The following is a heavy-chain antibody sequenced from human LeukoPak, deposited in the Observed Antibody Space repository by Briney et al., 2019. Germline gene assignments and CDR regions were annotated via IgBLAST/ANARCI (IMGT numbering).Heavy chain of an antibody. D-gene: IGHD2-15*01. Sequence: SETLSLTCAVSGGSISSGGYSWSWIRQPPGKGLEWIGYIYYSGSTYYNPSLKSRVTISVDTSKNQFSLKLSSVTAADTAVYYCAREVSVVVAATHYYYYMDVWGKGTTVTVSS. CDR1: GGSISSGGYS. V-gene: IGHV4-30-4*07. J-gene: IGHJ6*03. CDR2: IYYSGST. CDR3: AREVSVVVAATHYYYYMDV.